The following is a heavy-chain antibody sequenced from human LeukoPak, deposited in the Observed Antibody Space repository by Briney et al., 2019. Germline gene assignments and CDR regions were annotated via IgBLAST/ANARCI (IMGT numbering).Heavy chain of an antibody. D-gene: IGHD6-13*01. CDR3: ARVRRIAAAGSDWFDP. Sequence: SETLSLTCTVSGGSISSYYWSWIRQPAGKGLEWIGRIYTSGSTNYNPSLKSRVTMSVDTSKNQFSLKLSSVTAADTAVYYCARVRRIAAAGSDWFDPWGQGTLVTVYS. CDR1: GGSISSYY. CDR2: IYTSGST. J-gene: IGHJ5*02. V-gene: IGHV4-4*07.